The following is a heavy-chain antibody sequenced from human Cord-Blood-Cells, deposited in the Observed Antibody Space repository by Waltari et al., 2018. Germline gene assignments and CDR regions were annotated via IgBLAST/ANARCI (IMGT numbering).Heavy chain of an antibody. CDR3: ARGRFWIRYYYGMDV. V-gene: IGHV1-8*01. Sequence: QVQLVQSGAEVKKPGASVKVSCKASGYTFTSYDINWVRQAPGQGLEWMGWMNPTSGNTGYAQKFQGRVTMTRNTSISTAYMELSSLRSGDTAVYYCARGRFWIRYYYGMDVWGQGTTVTVSS. D-gene: IGHD3-3*01. CDR1: GYTFTSYD. CDR2: MNPTSGNT. J-gene: IGHJ6*02.